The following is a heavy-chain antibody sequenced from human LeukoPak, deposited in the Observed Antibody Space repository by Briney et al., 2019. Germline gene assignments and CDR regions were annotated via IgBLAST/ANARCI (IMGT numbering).Heavy chain of an antibody. D-gene: IGHD3-9*01. V-gene: IGHV1-69*05. CDR3: ARGYYDILTGYYTGDYFDY. CDR2: IIPIFGTA. J-gene: IGHJ4*02. Sequence: ASVKVSCKXSGGTFSSYAISWVRQAPGQGLEWMGRIIPIFGTANYAQKFQGRVTITTDESTSTAYMELSSLRSEDTAVYYCARGYYDILTGYYTGDYFDYWGQGTLVTVSS. CDR1: GGTFSSYA.